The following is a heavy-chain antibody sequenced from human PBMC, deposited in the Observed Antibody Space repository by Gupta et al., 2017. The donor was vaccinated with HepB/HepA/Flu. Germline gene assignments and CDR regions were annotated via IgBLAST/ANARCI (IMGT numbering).Heavy chain of an antibody. CDR3: ARDESTGSYLDKPPPNDFDY. D-gene: IGHD1-26*01. J-gene: IGHJ4*02. CDR2: INPSGGST. Sequence: QVQLVQSGAEVKKPGASVKVSCKASGYTFTSYYMHWVRQAPGPGLEWMGIINPSGGSTSYAQKFQGRVTMTRDTSTSTVYMELSSLRSEDTAVYYCARDESTGSYLDKPPPNDFDYWGQGTLVTVSS. CDR1: GYTFTSYY. V-gene: IGHV1-46*01.